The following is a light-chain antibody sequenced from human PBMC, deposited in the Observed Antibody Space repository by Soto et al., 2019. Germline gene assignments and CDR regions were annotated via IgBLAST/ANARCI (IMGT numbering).Light chain of an antibody. V-gene: IGKV1-39*01. CDR1: QSIDTY. CDR3: QQTYSTLT. Sequence: DIQMTQSPSSLSASVGDRVTITCRAGQSIDTYLNWYQQKPGKAPNLLIYAAASLQSGVPSRFSGSGSGTDFTLTITSLQPEDFATYFCQQTYSTLTFGGGTKVEIK. CDR2: AAA. J-gene: IGKJ4*01.